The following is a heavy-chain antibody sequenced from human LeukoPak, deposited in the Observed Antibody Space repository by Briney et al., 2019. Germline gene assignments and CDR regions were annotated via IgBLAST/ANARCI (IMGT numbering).Heavy chain of an antibody. V-gene: IGHV3-23*01. J-gene: IGHJ6*02. Sequence: GGSLRLSCAASGFTFSSYAMTWVRQAPGKGLEWVSDISGSGGSTYYADSVKGRFTIARDNSKNTLYLQMNSLRAEDAAVYYCAKDQYSSALYGMDVWGQGTTVTVSS. CDR2: ISGSGGST. D-gene: IGHD6-19*01. CDR1: GFTFSSYA. CDR3: AKDQYSSALYGMDV.